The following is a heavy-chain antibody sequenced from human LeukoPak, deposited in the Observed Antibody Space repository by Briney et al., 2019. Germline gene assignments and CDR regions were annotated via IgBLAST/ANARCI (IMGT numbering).Heavy chain of an antibody. CDR2: ISGSGGST. Sequence: GALRLSCAASGFTFSSYAMSWVRQAPGKGLEWVSAISGSGGSTYYADSVKGRFTISRDNAKNSLYLQMNSLRAEDTAVYYCASGTIVGARGADNWGQGTLVTVSS. V-gene: IGHV3-23*01. CDR1: GFTFSSYA. J-gene: IGHJ4*02. D-gene: IGHD1-26*01. CDR3: ASGTIVGARGADN.